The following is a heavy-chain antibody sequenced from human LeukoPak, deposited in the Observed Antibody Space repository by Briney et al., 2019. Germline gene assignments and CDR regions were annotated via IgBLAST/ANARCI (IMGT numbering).Heavy chain of an antibody. CDR2: IYPGDSDT. Sequence: GESLKISCKGSGYSFTSYWIGWVRQMPGKGLEWMGIIYPGDSDTRYSPSFQGQVTISADKSISTAYLQWSSLKASDTAMYYCARQIGTESGYSYGHDAFDIWGQGTMVTVSS. J-gene: IGHJ3*02. V-gene: IGHV5-51*01. D-gene: IGHD5-18*01. CDR3: ARQIGTESGYSYGHDAFDI. CDR1: GYSFTSYW.